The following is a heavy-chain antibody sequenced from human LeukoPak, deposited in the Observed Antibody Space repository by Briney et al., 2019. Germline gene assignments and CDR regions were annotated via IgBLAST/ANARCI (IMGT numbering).Heavy chain of an antibody. CDR3: ARDEVDGDCRWFDP. J-gene: IGHJ5*02. Sequence: SETLSLTCTASGGSISSYYWSWIRQPPGKGLEWIGYIYYSGSTNYNPSLKSRVTISVDTSKNQFSLKLSSVAAADTAVYYCARDEVDGDCRWFDPWGQGTLVTVSS. V-gene: IGHV4-59*01. CDR1: GGSISSYY. D-gene: IGHD2-21*02. CDR2: IYYSGST.